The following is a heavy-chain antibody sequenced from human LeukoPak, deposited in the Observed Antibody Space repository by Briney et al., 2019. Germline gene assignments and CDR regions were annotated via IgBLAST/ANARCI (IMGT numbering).Heavy chain of an antibody. Sequence: GGSLRLSCAASGFTFSDYYMSWIRQAPGKGLEWVSYISSSGSTIYYADSVKGRFTISRDNAKNSLYLQMNSLRAEDTAVYYCATHSSSWFAADAFDIWGQGTMVTVSS. CDR3: ATHSSSWFAADAFDI. V-gene: IGHV3-11*01. CDR1: GFTFSDYY. J-gene: IGHJ3*02. CDR2: ISSSGSTI. D-gene: IGHD6-13*01.